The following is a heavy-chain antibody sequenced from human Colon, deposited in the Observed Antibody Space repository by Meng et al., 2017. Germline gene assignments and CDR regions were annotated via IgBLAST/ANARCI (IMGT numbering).Heavy chain of an antibody. Sequence: GGSLRLSCAASGFTFTSYGMHWVRQAPGKGLEWVAVIWYDGSQAHYADSVRGRFTISRDNSMKTLYLQMNSLRAEDTGVYYCVRDFLYFDYWGRGTLVTVSS. CDR3: VRDFLYFDY. CDR1: GFTFTSYG. J-gene: IGHJ4*02. D-gene: IGHD2/OR15-2a*01. V-gene: IGHV3-33*01. CDR2: IWYDGSQA.